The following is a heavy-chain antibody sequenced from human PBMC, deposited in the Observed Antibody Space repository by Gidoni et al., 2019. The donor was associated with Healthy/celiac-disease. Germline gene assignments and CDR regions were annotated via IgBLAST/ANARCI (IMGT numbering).Heavy chain of an antibody. Sequence: QVQLVESVGGVVQPGRSLRLSCEASGFTFSSYGMHWDRQAPGNGLEWVAVISYDGSNKYYADSVKGRFTISRDNSKNTLYLQMNSLRAEDTAVYYCACPYKKRGQGPGYLGQGTLVTVSS. CDR2: ISYDGSNK. J-gene: IGHJ4*02. CDR1: GFTFSSYG. V-gene: IGHV3-30*03. CDR3: ACPYKKRGQGPGY. D-gene: IGHD1-1*01.